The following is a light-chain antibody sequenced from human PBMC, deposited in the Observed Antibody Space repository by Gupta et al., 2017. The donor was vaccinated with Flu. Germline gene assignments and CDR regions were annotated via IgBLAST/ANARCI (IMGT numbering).Light chain of an antibody. V-gene: IGLV6-57*03. J-gene: IGLJ3*02. CDR1: SGSIANNY. Sequence: FMLTQPHSVSVSPGDTVTISCTRSSGSIANNYVQWYPQRPASAPTTVIHEDDQSPSGVPDRFSCSIDTSSTSAFLTISGLTTEDEAYYYCQSYDSTNPWVFGGGTKLTVL. CDR3: QSYDSTNPWV. CDR2: EDD.